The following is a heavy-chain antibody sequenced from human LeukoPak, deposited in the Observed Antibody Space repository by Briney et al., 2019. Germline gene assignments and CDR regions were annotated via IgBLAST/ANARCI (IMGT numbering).Heavy chain of an antibody. J-gene: IGHJ3*02. V-gene: IGHV4-61*01. D-gene: IGHD1-14*01. CDR3: AKGREPGGDAFDI. CDR1: GGSVSSGSNY. CDR2: IYYSGST. Sequence: PSETLSLTCTVSGGSVSSGSNYWSWIWQPPGKGLEWIGYIYYSGSTNYNPSLKSRVTISVHTSKNQFSLKLSSVTAADTAVYYCAKGREPGGDAFDIWGQGTMVTVSS.